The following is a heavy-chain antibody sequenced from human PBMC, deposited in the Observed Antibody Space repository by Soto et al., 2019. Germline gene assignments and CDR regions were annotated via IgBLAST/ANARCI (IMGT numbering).Heavy chain of an antibody. CDR3: ARGDVRVVASFDP. CDR2: INPNSGGT. D-gene: IGHD2-15*01. V-gene: IGHV1-2*02. J-gene: IGHJ5*02. CDR1: GYTFTDYY. Sequence: ASVKVSCKASGYTFTDYYIHWVRQAPGQGLEWMGWINPNSGGTNYAQKFRGRVTMTRDTSISTAYMELSRLISDDTAVYYCARGDVRVVASFDPWGQGALVTVSS.